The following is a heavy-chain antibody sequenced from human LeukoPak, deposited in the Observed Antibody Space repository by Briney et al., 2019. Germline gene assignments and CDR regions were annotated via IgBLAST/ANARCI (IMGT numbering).Heavy chain of an antibody. CDR1: GDDISSSNW. Sequence: SGTLSLTCSVSGDDISSSNWWTWVRQPPQKGLEWIGEVYHSGSTNYNPSLKSRIYMSVDKSQNRFSLRLTSVTAADTAFYYCAREEYSSDWYGHDSWGQGTLVTVSS. V-gene: IGHV4-4*02. J-gene: IGHJ4*02. D-gene: IGHD6-13*01. CDR3: AREEYSSDWYGHDS. CDR2: VYHSGST.